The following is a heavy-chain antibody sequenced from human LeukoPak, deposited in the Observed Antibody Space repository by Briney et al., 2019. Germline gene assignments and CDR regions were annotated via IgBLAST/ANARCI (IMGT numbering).Heavy chain of an antibody. V-gene: IGHV4-39*07. J-gene: IGHJ3*02. CDR3: AKELHDAFDI. CDR1: GGSISSSSYY. Sequence: SETLSLTCTVSGGSISSSSYYWGWIRQPPGKGLEWIGSIYYSGSTYYNPSLKSRVTISVDTSKNQFSLKLSSVTAADTAVYYCAKELHDAFDIWGQGTMVTVSS. CDR2: IYYSGST.